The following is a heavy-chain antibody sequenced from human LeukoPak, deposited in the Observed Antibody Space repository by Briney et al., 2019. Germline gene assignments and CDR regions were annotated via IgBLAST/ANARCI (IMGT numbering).Heavy chain of an antibody. D-gene: IGHD1-14*01. V-gene: IGHV3-9*01. J-gene: IGHJ4*02. Sequence: GGSLRLSCAASGFTFDDYAMHWVRQAPGKGLEWVSDISWNSGSIGYADSVKGRFTISRDNAKNSLFLQMNSLRTEDTAVYYCARDAVTANWGQGTLVTVSS. CDR2: ISWNSGSI. CDR3: ARDAVTAN. CDR1: GFTFDDYA.